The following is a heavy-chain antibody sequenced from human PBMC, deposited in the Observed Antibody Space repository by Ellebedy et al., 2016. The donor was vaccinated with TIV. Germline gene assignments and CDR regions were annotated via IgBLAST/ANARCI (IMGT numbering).Heavy chain of an antibody. CDR3: ARHTTMAYLFDY. CDR2: INPDGSAE. J-gene: IGHJ4*02. CDR1: GFTFSNNS. Sequence: PGRSLRLSCTASGFTFSNNSMNWVRQAPGKGLEWVAHINPDGSAEYYVDSVKGRFTISRDNAKRSLFLQMNSLRVNETAVYFCARHTTMAYLFDYWGPGALVTVSS. D-gene: IGHD1-1*01. V-gene: IGHV3-7*03.